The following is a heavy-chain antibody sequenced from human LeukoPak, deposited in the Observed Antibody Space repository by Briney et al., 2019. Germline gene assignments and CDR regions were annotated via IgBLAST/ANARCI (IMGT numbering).Heavy chain of an antibody. D-gene: IGHD3-10*01. CDR3: AREITSRDAFDI. J-gene: IGHJ3*02. CDR2: ISYDVGKK. CDR1: GFTFSSYG. V-gene: IGHV3-30*03. Sequence: GGSLRLSCAASGFTFSSYGMHWVRQAPGKGLEWVAVISYDVGKKYYADSVKGRFTISRDNSKNTLYLQMNSLRAEDTAVYYCAREITSRDAFDIWGQGTMVTVSS.